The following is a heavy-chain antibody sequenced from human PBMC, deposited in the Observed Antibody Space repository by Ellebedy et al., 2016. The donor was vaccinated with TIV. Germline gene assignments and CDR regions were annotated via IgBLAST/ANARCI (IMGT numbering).Heavy chain of an antibody. Sequence: ASVKVSXKASGYTFTSYYMHWVRQAPGQGLEWMGWINPNSGGTNYAQKFQGRVTMTRDTSISTAYMELSRLRSDDTAVYYCARVKAVAKWFDPWGQGTLVTVSS. J-gene: IGHJ5*02. CDR2: INPNSGGT. CDR1: GYTFTSYY. CDR3: ARVKAVAKWFDP. D-gene: IGHD6-19*01. V-gene: IGHV1-2*02.